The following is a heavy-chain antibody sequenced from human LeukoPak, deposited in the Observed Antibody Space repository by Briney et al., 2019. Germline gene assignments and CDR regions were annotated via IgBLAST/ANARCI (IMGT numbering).Heavy chain of an antibody. CDR2: INHSGST. D-gene: IGHD3-22*01. V-gene: IGHV4-34*01. CDR3: ARVSDEYYYDSRIDRFDP. J-gene: IGHJ5*02. CDR1: GGSFSGYY. Sequence: SETLSLTCAVYGGSFSGYYWSWIRQPPGKGLEWIGEINHSGSTNYNPSLKSRVTISVDTSKNQFSLKLSSVTAADTAVYYCARVSDEYYYDSRIDRFDPWGQGTLVTVSS.